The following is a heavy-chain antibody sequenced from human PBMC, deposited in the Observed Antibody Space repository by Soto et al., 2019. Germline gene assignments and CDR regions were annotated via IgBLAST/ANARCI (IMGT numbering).Heavy chain of an antibody. D-gene: IGHD3-22*01. CDR1: GGTFSSYA. CDR2: IIPIFGTA. Sequence: QVQLVQSGAAVKKPGSSVKVSCKASGGTFSSYAISWVRQAPGQGLEWMGGIIPIFGTANYAQKFQGRVTITADETKSTAYMELSSLRSEDTAVYYCAGDRMYYYDSSGYPSLRYWGQGPLVTVSS. V-gene: IGHV1-69*01. J-gene: IGHJ4*02. CDR3: AGDRMYYYDSSGYPSLRY.